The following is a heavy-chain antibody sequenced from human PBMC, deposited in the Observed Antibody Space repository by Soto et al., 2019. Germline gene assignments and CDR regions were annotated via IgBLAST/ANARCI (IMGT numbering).Heavy chain of an antibody. CDR2: LDYHGGP. CDR1: RGSKSRTSFH. CDR3: ARNYYDGSGLFY. V-gene: IGHV4-39*01. J-gene: IGHJ4*02. D-gene: IGHD3-22*01. Sequence: SATQSLTSTISRGSKSRTSFHWVWVRQPPGKGLEWFGSLDYHGGPFYNPSLQSRVTISADRSKNQFSLKVNSVTAADTAVYYCARNYYDGSGLFYWGQGTLVTVSS.